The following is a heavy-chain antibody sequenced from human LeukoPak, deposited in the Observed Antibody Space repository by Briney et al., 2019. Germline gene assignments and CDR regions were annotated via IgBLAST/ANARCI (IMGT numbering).Heavy chain of an antibody. CDR1: GGTFSSYA. CDR2: IILIFGTA. D-gene: IGHD3-16*02. V-gene: IGHV1-69*05. Sequence: SVKVSCKASGGTFSSYAISWVRQAPGQGLEWMGRIILIFGTANYAQKFQGRVTITTDESTSTAYMELSSLRSEDTAVYYCARDSVYVWGSYRFDYWGQGTLVTVSS. J-gene: IGHJ4*02. CDR3: ARDSVYVWGSYRFDY.